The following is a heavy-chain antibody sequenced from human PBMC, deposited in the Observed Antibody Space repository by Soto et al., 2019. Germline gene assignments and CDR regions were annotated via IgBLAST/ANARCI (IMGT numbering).Heavy chain of an antibody. CDR3: AKDIGPLDY. V-gene: IGHV3-9*01. J-gene: IGHJ4*02. Sequence: GGSLRLSCAASGFTFDDYAMHWVRQAPGKGLEWVSGISWNSGSIGYADSVKGRFTISRDNAKNSLYLQMNSLRAEDTALYYCAKDIGPLDYWGQGTLVTVSS. CDR2: ISWNSGSI. CDR1: GFTFDDYA.